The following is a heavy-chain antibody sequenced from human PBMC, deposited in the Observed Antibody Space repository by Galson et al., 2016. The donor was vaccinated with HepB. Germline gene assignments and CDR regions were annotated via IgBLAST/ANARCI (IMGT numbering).Heavy chain of an antibody. CDR1: GGSISTTVDY. J-gene: IGHJ4*02. Sequence: SETLSLTCTVSGGSISTTVDYWGWIRQPPGKGLEWIGSIYYSGSTYSNPSLKSRVALSVDTSKNQFSLKLNSVTAADTAVYYCASEDRYGDYSGVDYWGQGTLVTVSS. CDR3: ASEDRYGDYSGVDY. CDR2: IYYSGST. D-gene: IGHD4-17*01. V-gene: IGHV4-39*07.